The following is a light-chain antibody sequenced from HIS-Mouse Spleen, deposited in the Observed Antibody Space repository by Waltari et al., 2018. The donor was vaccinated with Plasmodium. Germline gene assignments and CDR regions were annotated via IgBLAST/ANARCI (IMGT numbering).Light chain of an antibody. CDR3: QQYNSYSWT. Sequence: DIQMTQSPSTLSASVGDRVTITCRASQSISSWLAWYQQKPGKAPKFLNYKACSLESGVPSRFSGSGSETEFTLTISSLQPDDFATYYCQQYNSYSWTFGQGTKVEIK. V-gene: IGKV1-5*03. J-gene: IGKJ1*01. CDR2: KAC. CDR1: QSISSW.